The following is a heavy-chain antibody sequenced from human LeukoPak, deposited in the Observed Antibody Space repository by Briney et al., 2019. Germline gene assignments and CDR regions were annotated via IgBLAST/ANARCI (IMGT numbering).Heavy chain of an antibody. CDR3: ASGYCAGTSCYRGEFDAFDI. D-gene: IGHD2-2*02. CDR1: GGSISSNSYY. CDR2: FYYSGST. J-gene: IGHJ3*02. V-gene: IGHV4-39*01. Sequence: SETLSLTCTVSGGSISSNSYYWGWIRQPPGQGLEWIATFYYSGSTFYNPSLKSRVFISLDTSKNQFSLNLSSVTAADTAVYYCASGYCAGTSCYRGEFDAFDIWGQGTMVTVSS.